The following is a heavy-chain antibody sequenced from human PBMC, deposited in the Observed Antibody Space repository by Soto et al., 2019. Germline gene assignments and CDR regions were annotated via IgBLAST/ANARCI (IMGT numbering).Heavy chain of an antibody. CDR1: GFTFGNYA. CDR3: AKARYYDSTGYLYYFDY. CDR2: ITGSGDYT. D-gene: IGHD3-22*01. V-gene: IGHV3-23*01. J-gene: IGHJ4*02. Sequence: PGGSLRLSCAASGFTFGNYAMSWVRQAPGKGLEWVSSITGSGDYTYYADSVKGRFTISRDNSKNTLCLQMNSLRAEDTAVYYCAKARYYDSTGYLYYFDYWGQGTLVTRLL.